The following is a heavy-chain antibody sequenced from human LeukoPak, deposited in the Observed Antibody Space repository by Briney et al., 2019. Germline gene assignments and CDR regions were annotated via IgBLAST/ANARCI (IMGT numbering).Heavy chain of an antibody. D-gene: IGHD5-18*01. CDR3: AVLLEWIQLDY. Sequence: SVKVSCKASGGTFSSYAISWVRQAPGQGLEWVGGIIPIFGTANYAQKFQGRVTITTDESTSTAYMELSSLRSEDTAVYYCAVLLEWIQLDYWGQGTLVTVSS. J-gene: IGHJ4*02. CDR1: GGTFSSYA. V-gene: IGHV1-69*05. CDR2: IIPIFGTA.